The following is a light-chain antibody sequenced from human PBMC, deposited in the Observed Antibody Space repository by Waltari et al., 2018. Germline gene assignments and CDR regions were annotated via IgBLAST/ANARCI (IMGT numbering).Light chain of an antibody. CDR3: MQALQTPWT. CDR2: LGS. Sequence: IVMTQSPLSLSVTPGESASISCRSSRSLLHSHEQNYLEWYFQKPGQSPQLLLYLGSNRASGVPDRFSGSGSGTDFTLQISRVEAEDVGIYFCMQALQTPWTFGQGTKVEI. CDR1: RSLLHSHEQNY. J-gene: IGKJ1*01. V-gene: IGKV2-28*01.